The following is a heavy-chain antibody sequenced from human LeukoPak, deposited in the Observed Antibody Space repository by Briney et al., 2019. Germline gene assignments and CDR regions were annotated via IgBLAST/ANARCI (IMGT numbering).Heavy chain of an antibody. Sequence: SGGSLRLSCAASGFTFSSYSMNWVRQAPGKGLEWVSSIRSSSSYIYYADSVKGRFTISRDNAKNSLYLQMNSLRAEDTALYYCARENPSSDWYVDYWGQGTLVTVSS. D-gene: IGHD6-19*01. V-gene: IGHV3-21*01. CDR1: GFTFSSYS. CDR2: IRSSSSYI. J-gene: IGHJ4*02. CDR3: ARENPSSDWYVDY.